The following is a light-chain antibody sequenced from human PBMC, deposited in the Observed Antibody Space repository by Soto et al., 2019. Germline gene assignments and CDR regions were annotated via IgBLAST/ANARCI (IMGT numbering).Light chain of an antibody. CDR1: QSVSSSY. V-gene: IGKV3-20*01. Sequence: EIVLTQSPGTLSLSPGERATLSCRASQSVSSSYLAWYQQKPGQAPRLLIYGESSRAAGIPDRFTGRGSGTDFTLTISRLEPEDFAVYYCQHYDWSLTWTFGPGTKVDIK. J-gene: IGKJ1*01. CDR2: GES. CDR3: QHYDWSLTWT.